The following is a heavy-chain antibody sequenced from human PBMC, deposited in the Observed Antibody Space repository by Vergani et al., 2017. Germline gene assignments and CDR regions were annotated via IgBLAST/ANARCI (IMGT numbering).Heavy chain of an antibody. J-gene: IGHJ5*02. Sequence: QVQLQESGPGLVKPSQTLSLTCTVSGSSISSGSYYWSWIRQPAGKGLEWIGRIYTSGSTNYNPSLKSRVTISVDTSKNQFSLKLSAVTAADTAVYYCVRGGRGDHGDFWSRLGPWGQGTRVIVSS. CDR2: IYTSGST. CDR3: VRGGRGDHGDFWSRLGP. D-gene: IGHD3-3*01. CDR1: GSSISSGSYY. V-gene: IGHV4-61*02.